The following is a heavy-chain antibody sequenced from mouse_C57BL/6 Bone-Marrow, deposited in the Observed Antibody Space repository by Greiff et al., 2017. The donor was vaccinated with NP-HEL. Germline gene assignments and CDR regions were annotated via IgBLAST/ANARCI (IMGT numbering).Heavy chain of an antibody. V-gene: IGHV1-53*01. CDR2: INPSNGGT. CDR1: GYTFTSYW. Sequence: QVQLHQPGTELVKPGASVKLSCKASGYTFTSYWMHWVKQRPGQGLEWIGNINPSNGGTNYNEKFKSKATLTVDKSSSTAYMQLSSLTSEDSAVYYCARGGWLLWYFDVWGTGTTVTVSS. D-gene: IGHD2-3*01. CDR3: ARGGWLLWYFDV. J-gene: IGHJ1*03.